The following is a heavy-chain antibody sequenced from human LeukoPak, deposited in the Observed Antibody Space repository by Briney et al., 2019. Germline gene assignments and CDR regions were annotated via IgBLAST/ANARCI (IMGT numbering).Heavy chain of an antibody. J-gene: IGHJ3*02. D-gene: IGHD2-21*02. Sequence: GGSLRLSCEASGFTFSTYGMSWVRQAPGKGLEWVSSISSSSSYIYYADSVKGRFTISRDNAKNSLYLQMNSLRAEDTAVYYCASLSLVVVTAHDAFDIWGQGTMVTVSS. V-gene: IGHV3-21*01. CDR1: GFTFSTYG. CDR2: ISSSSSYI. CDR3: ASLSLVVVTAHDAFDI.